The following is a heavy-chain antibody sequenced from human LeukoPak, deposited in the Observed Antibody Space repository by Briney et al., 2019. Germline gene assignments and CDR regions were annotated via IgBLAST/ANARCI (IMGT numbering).Heavy chain of an antibody. CDR3: ARGPSSYPPLDYYYMDV. D-gene: IGHD2-2*01. V-gene: IGHV1-69*05. CDR2: VIPIFSTA. J-gene: IGHJ6*03. Sequence: ASVKVSCKASGGTFSNYAIGWVRQAPGQGLEWMGGVIPIFSTANYAQKFQGRVTMTTDTSTSTAYMELRSLRSDDTAVYYCARGPSSYPPLDYYYMDVWGKGTTVTISS. CDR1: GGTFSNYA.